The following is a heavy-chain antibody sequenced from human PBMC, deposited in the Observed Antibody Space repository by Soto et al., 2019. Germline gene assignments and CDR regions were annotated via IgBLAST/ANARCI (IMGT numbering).Heavy chain of an antibody. Sequence: QVQLLQWGTGALKPSETLSLTCTVHGGSLGGYYWNWIRQSPGKALEWIGEVSHVDSTNYNPSLKGRATISLDTPNNQFSLKLTSRTAADTAVYYCARAYLTGTTPPYNWFDRWGQGTLVTVSS. CDR2: VSHVDST. J-gene: IGHJ5*02. CDR1: GGSLGGYY. V-gene: IGHV4-34*01. D-gene: IGHD1-7*01. CDR3: ARAYLTGTTPPYNWFDR.